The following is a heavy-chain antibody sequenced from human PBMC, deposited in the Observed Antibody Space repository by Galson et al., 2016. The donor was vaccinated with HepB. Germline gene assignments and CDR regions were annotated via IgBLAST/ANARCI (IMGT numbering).Heavy chain of an antibody. CDR3: VGLAAGSGLFDF. J-gene: IGHJ4*02. V-gene: IGHV4-61*02. CDR2: IYTTGST. D-gene: IGHD6-13*01. Sequence: TLSLTCSVSGGSVSSGSFFWSWIRQPAGKGLEWIGRIYTTGSTKYNPSLTSRVTMSLDTSKNQFSLRLTSMTAADTAVDYRVGLAAGSGLFDFWGQGTLVTVAS. CDR1: GGSVSSGSFF.